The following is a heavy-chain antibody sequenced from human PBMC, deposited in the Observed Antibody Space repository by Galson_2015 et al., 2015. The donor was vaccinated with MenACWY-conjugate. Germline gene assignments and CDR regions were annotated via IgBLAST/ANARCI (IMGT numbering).Heavy chain of an antibody. D-gene: IGHD3-16*01. CDR3: ARGAQGYFDY. J-gene: IGHJ4*02. CDR2: MNPVDSET. CDR1: GYTFTSNW. V-gene: IGHV5-51*01. Sequence: QSGAEVKKPGESLKISCKGSGYTFTSNWIGWVRQMPGKGLEWMGIMNPVDSETRYSPSFQGQVAISADKSISTTFLEWSSLKASDTAVYYCARGAQGYFDYWGQGALVTVSS.